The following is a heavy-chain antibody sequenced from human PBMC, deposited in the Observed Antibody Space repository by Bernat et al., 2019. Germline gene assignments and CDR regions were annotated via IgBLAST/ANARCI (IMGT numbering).Heavy chain of an antibody. V-gene: IGHV4-39*01. D-gene: IGHD6-13*01. CDR3: GTSGRAARPGNYYYGMDV. CDR2: IYYCGST. J-gene: IGHJ6*02. Sequence: QLQLQESGPGLVKPSETLSLTCTVSGGSISSSSYYWGWIRQPPGQGLEWLGGIYYCGSTYYNPSLKSRVTISLDTSKSRFSMKLGCVTAEDRAVYYCGTSGRAARPGNYYYGMDVWGQGTTVTVSS. CDR1: GGSISSSSYY.